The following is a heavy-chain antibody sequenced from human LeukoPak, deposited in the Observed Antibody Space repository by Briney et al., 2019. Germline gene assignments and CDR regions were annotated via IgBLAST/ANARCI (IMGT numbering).Heavy chain of an antibody. CDR3: ARLLYDGSGGYYYFDY. Sequence: KASETLSLTCTVSGGFISSSSYYWAWIRQPPGKGLECIESIYYSVSIYNNPSLKSRVTISVDTSKNQFSLKLSSVNDADTAVYYCARLLYDGSGGYYYFDYWGQGTLVTVSS. D-gene: IGHD3-22*01. J-gene: IGHJ4*02. CDR2: IYYSVSI. V-gene: IGHV4-39*01. CDR1: GGFISSSSYY.